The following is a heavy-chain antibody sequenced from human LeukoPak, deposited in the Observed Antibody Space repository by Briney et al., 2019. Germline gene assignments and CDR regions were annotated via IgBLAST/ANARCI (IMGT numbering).Heavy chain of an antibody. Sequence: GGSLRLSCAASGFTFSSYSMNWVHQAPGKGLEWVSYISSSSSTIYYADSVKGRFTISRDNAKNSLYLQMNSLRAEDTAVYYCARENSSSLGYFDYWGQGTLVTVSS. CDR3: ARENSSSLGYFDY. J-gene: IGHJ4*02. V-gene: IGHV3-48*01. CDR2: ISSSSSTI. CDR1: GFTFSSYS. D-gene: IGHD6-13*01.